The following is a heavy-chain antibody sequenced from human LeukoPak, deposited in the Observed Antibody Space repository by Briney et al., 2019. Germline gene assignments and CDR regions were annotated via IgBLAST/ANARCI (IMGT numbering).Heavy chain of an antibody. V-gene: IGHV4-39*07. CDR1: GGSISTSNYY. CDR3: ARDEIRIRDHTFDI. J-gene: IGHJ3*02. Sequence: SETLSLTCTVSGGSISTSNYYWGWIRQPPGKGLEWIGNIFYSGSTYYSPSPRSRVTISLDTSRNQFSLKLNSVTAADTAVYYCARDEIRIRDHTFDIWGQGTMVTVSS. D-gene: IGHD3-16*01. CDR2: IFYSGST.